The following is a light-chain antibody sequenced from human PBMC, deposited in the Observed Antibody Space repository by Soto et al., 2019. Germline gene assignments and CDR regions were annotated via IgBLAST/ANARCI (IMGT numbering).Light chain of an antibody. J-gene: IGKJ1*01. CDR2: AAS. Sequence: DIQMTQSPSSLSASVGDTVTITCRASQSISIYLNWYQQKPGKAPSLLIYAASSLQNGVPSRFSGSGSGTDFTLTISRLEPEDFAVYYCQQYGSSRTFGQGTKVEIK. V-gene: IGKV1-39*01. CDR3: QQYGSSRT. CDR1: QSISIY.